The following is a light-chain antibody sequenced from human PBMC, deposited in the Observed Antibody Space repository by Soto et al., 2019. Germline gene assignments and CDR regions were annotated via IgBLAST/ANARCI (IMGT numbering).Light chain of an antibody. CDR1: QPVITS. V-gene: IGKV1-5*01. J-gene: IGKJ4*01. Sequence: DIQLTQSPSALSASIGDRLTITCRASQPVITSLAWYQHKPGEAPKLLVYDASILQTGVPSRFSGYASGTEFTLTITSVQPDDFATYYCQQYSDYSAHGLTFGGRSMV. CDR2: DAS. CDR3: QQYSDYSAHGLT.